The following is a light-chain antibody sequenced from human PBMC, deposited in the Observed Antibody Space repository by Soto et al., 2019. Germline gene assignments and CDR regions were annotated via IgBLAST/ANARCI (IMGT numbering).Light chain of an antibody. Sequence: QSVLTQPPSVSGASGQRVTISCTGSSSNIGAGYDVNWYQQLPGTAPKLLIYGNSNRPSGVPDRFSGSKSGTSASLAITGLQAEDEADYYCQSYDSSPGAFFGTGTKLTVL. J-gene: IGLJ1*01. CDR2: GNS. V-gene: IGLV1-40*01. CDR1: SSNIGAGYD. CDR3: QSYDSSPGAF.